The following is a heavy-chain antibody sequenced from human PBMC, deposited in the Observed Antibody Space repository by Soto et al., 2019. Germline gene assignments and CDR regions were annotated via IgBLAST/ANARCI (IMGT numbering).Heavy chain of an antibody. CDR2: ISSRSSYR. CDR3: ARHRGGGDFWGGPNHSPLDY. CDR1: GFTFSDYD. V-gene: IGHV3-11*06. D-gene: IGHD3-3*01. Sequence: GGSLRLACAASGFTFSDYDMSWIRQAPGEGREWGSYISSRSSYRNYADAVKGRFTISRDNAKNSLYLQMTSLTAEDTAVYYCARHRGGGDFWGGPNHSPLDYWGQRTLVTVSS. J-gene: IGHJ4*02.